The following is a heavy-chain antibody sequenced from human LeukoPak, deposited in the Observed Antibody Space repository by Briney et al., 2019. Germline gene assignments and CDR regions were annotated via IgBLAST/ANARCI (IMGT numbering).Heavy chain of an antibody. Sequence: GASMKVSCKASGYTFTSYGISWVRQAPGQGLEWMGWISAYNGNTNYAQKLQGRVTMTTDTSTSTAYMELRSLRSDDTAVYYCARIVYDSSGYPYYYYGMDVWGQGTTVTVSS. CDR2: ISAYNGNT. J-gene: IGHJ6*02. V-gene: IGHV1-18*01. D-gene: IGHD3-22*01. CDR1: GYTFTSYG. CDR3: ARIVYDSSGYPYYYYGMDV.